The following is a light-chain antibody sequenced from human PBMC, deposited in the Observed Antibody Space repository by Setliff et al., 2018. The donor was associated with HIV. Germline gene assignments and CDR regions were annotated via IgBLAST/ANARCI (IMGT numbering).Light chain of an antibody. CDR2: DVI. Sequence: QSALAQPRSVSGSPGQSVTISCTGTTSDVGGYNFVSWYQHHPGKAPKLMIYDVIKRPSGVPDRFSGSKSGNTASLTISGLQAEDEADYYRCSYAGSHTFVFGTGTKVTVL. J-gene: IGLJ1*01. CDR3: CSYAGSHTFV. V-gene: IGLV2-11*01. CDR1: TSDVGGYNF.